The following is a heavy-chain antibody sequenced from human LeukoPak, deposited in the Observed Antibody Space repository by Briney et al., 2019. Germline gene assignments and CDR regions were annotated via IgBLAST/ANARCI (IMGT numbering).Heavy chain of an antibody. Sequence: SETLSLTCTVSGGSISSSSYYWGWIRQPPGKGLEWIGSIYYSGSTYYNPSLKSRVTISVDTSKNQFSLKLSSVTAADTAVYYCARAVKLRYFDLWGRGTLVTVSS. CDR1: GGSISSSSYY. V-gene: IGHV4-39*07. CDR3: ARAVKLRYFDL. J-gene: IGHJ2*01. D-gene: IGHD3-10*01. CDR2: IYYSGST.